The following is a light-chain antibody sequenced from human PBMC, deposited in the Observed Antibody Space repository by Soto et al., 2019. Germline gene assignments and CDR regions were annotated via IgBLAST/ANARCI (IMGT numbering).Light chain of an antibody. Sequence: DIQMTQSPASLSASVGDRVTITCRASQGISNYLAWYQQKPGKVPKLLIYAASTLQSGVPSRFSGSVSGTDFTITISRLQPEVVATYYCQKYNRAAITFGPGTKVDIK. CDR2: AAS. CDR3: QKYNRAAIT. J-gene: IGKJ3*01. CDR1: QGISNY. V-gene: IGKV1-27*01.